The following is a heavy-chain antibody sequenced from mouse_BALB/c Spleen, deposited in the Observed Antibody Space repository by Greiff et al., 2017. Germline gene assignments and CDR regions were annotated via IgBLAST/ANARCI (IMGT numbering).Heavy chain of an antibody. J-gene: IGHJ4*01. Sequence: EVQRVESGGDLVKPGGSLKLSCAASGFTFSSYGMSWVRQTPEKRLEWVASISSGGSTYYPDSVKGRFTISRDNARNILYLQMSSLRSEDTAMYYCARGGYNYAMDYWGQGTSVTVSS. CDR3: ARGGYNYAMDY. CDR2: ISSGGST. CDR1: GFTFSSYG. D-gene: IGHD2-2*01. V-gene: IGHV5-6-5*01.